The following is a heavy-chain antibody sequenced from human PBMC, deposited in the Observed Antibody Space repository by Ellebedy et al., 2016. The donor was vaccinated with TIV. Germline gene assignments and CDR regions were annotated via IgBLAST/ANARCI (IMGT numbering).Heavy chain of an antibody. V-gene: IGHV1-18*04. CDR1: GYSFSIFG. CDR3: ARDLRGSLKGGY. Sequence: AASVKVSCKASGYSFSIFGFSWVRQAPGQGLEWMGWISIYHGNTKYSQKFQGRVNMTTDTSTTTVYMELRSLRSDDTAVYYCARDLRGSLKGGYWGQGTLVTVSS. J-gene: IGHJ4*02. CDR2: ISIYHGNT. D-gene: IGHD2-8*01.